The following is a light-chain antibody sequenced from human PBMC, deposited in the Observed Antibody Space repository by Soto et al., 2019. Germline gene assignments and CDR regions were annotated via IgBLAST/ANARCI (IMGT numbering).Light chain of an antibody. J-gene: IGLJ2*01. V-gene: IGLV2-8*01. Sequence: QSVLTQPPSASGSLGQSVTISCSGSTDDVGGYNYVSWYQHHPGKAPKLIIYEVTKRPSGVPDRFSGSKSGNTASLTVSGLQADDEALYYCSSFTGSINLVFGGGTKLTVL. CDR2: EVT. CDR1: TDDVGGYNY. CDR3: SSFTGSINLV.